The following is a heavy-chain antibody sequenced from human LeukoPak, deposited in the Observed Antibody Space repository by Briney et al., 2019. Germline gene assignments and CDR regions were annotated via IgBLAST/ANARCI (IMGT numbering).Heavy chain of an antibody. CDR1: AFTFSSYS. V-gene: IGHV3-48*01. J-gene: IGHJ5*02. CDR2: ISSSSSTI. CDR3: ARVLHKRNYDSSDYYGS. D-gene: IGHD3-22*01. Sequence: AGGSLRLSCAASAFTFSSYSMNWVRQAPGKGLEWVSYISSSSSTIYYADSVKGRFTISRDNAKNSLYLQLNSLRAEDTAVYYCARVLHKRNYDSSDYYGSWGQGTLVTVSS.